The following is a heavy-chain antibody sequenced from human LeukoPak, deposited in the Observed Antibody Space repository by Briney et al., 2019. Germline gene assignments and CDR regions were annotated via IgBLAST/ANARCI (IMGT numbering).Heavy chain of an antibody. Sequence: PGGSLRLSCAASGFTFSNYAMGWVRQAPGKGLEWVSGIGGSGGMTYYADYVKGRFTISRDNSKNTLYLEMNSLRVEDTAIYYCAKWGGDSGAEQWLVLDYWGQGTLVTVSS. V-gene: IGHV3-23*01. J-gene: IGHJ4*02. CDR1: GFTFSNYA. CDR2: IGGSGGMT. CDR3: AKWGGDSGAEQWLVLDY. D-gene: IGHD6-19*01.